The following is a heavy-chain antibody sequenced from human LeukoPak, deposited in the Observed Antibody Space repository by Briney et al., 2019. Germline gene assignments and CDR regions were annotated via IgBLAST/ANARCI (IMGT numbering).Heavy chain of an antibody. V-gene: IGHV4-30-2*01. CDR2: INHSGST. CDR1: GGSVNSGDYY. CDR3: ARLRGSYGRE. Sequence: SQTLSLTCTVSGGSVNSGDYYWTWIRQPPGKGPEWIGEINHSGSTNYNPSLKSRVTISVDTSKNQFSLKLSSVTAADTAVYYCARLRGSYGREWGQGTLVTVSS. D-gene: IGHD1-26*01. J-gene: IGHJ4*02.